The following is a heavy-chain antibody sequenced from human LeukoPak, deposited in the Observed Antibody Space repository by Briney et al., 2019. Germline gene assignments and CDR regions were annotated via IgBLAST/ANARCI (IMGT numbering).Heavy chain of an antibody. Sequence: ASVKVSCKASEYTFTSYYMHWVRQAPGQGLEWMGVINPSGGSTTYAQKFQGRVTMTRDTSTTTVYMELSSLRSEDTAVYYCVRGNYGDSFSYYYGMDLWGQGTTVTVSS. CDR2: INPSGGST. J-gene: IGHJ6*02. D-gene: IGHD4-17*01. CDR1: EYTFTSYY. V-gene: IGHV1-46*01. CDR3: VRGNYGDSFSYYYGMDL.